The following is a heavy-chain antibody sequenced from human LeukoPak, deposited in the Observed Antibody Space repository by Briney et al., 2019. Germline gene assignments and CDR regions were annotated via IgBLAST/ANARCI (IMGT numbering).Heavy chain of an antibody. CDR1: GGSISSYY. J-gene: IGHJ4*02. Sequence: SETLSLTCTVSGGSISSYYWSWIRQPPGKGLEWIGYIYYSGSTNYNPSLKSRVTISVDTSKNQFSLKLGSVTAADTAVYYCARYIAVAAYFDYWGQGTLVTVSS. D-gene: IGHD6-19*01. CDR2: IYYSGST. CDR3: ARYIAVAAYFDY. V-gene: IGHV4-59*01.